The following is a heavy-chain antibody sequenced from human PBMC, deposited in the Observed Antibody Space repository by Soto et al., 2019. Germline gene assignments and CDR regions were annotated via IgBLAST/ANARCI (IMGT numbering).Heavy chain of an antibody. CDR1: GYTFTGYY. Sequence: ASVKVSCKASGYTFTGYYIHWVRQAPGQGLEWVGEISPKSGGTRYAEKFQGRVTMTKDTSISTVYMELSNLSPDDTAVYYCGRVRSGEVVVFYWGQGPLVTVS. V-gene: IGHV1-2*02. CDR3: GRVRSGEVVVFY. CDR2: ISPKSGGT. D-gene: IGHD3-16*02. J-gene: IGHJ4*02.